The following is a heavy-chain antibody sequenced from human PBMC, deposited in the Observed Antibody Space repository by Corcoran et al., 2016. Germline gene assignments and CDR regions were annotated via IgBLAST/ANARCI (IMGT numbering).Heavy chain of an antibody. CDR1: GGSVSSTSYY. J-gene: IGHJ5*02. D-gene: IGHD3-10*01. CDR3: ARTGAGYADGYNWFDP. Sequence: QVQLQESGPGLVKPSETLSLTCTVSGGSVSSTSYYWSWSRQPPGKRQEWIGYIYYGGSRNYNPALKSRVTISVDTSKNQFSLKLGSVTAGDTSVYYWARTGAGYADGYNWFDPWGQGTRVTVSS. CDR2: IYYGGSR. V-gene: IGHV4-61*01.